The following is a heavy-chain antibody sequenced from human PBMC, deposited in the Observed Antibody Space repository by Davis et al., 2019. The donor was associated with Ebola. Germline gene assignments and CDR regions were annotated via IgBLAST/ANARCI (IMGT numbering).Heavy chain of an antibody. CDR3: ATGPDIAAGDY. Sequence: ASVKVSCKASGYTFTSYDINWVRQATGQGLEWMGGFDPEDGETIYAQKFQGRVTMTEDTSTDTAYMELSSLRSEDTAVYYCATGPDIAAGDYWGQGTLVTVSS. CDR2: FDPEDGET. V-gene: IGHV1-24*01. J-gene: IGHJ4*02. CDR1: GYTFTSYD. D-gene: IGHD6-13*01.